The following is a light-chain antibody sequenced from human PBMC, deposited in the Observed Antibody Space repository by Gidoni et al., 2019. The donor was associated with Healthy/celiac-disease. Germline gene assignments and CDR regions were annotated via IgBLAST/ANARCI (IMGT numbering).Light chain of an antibody. J-gene: IGLJ2*01. Sequence: SSELTQDPAVSVALGQTVRMTCQGDSLRSYYASWYQPKPGQAPVLVIYGKNNRPSGIPDRFSGSSSGNTASLTITGAQAEDEADYYCNSRDSSGNHFVVFGGGTKLTVL. CDR2: GKN. CDR3: NSRDSSGNHFVV. V-gene: IGLV3-19*01. CDR1: SLRSYY.